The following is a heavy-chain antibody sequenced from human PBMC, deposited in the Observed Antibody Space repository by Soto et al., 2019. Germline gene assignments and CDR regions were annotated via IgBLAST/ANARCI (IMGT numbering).Heavy chain of an antibody. CDR2: IYYSGST. CDR3: ARQAGETGTYFDY. D-gene: IGHD1-1*01. CDR1: GGSISSYY. Sequence: SETLSLTCTVSGGSISSYYWSWIRQPPGKGLEWIGYIYYSGSTNYNPSLKSRVTISVDTSKNQFSLKLSSVTAADTAVYYCARQAGETGTYFDYWGQGTLVTVSS. V-gene: IGHV4-59*08. J-gene: IGHJ4*02.